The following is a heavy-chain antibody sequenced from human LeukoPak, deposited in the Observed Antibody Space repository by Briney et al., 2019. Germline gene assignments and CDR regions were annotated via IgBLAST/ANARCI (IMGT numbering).Heavy chain of an antibody. V-gene: IGHV4-31*03. D-gene: IGHD6-13*01. J-gene: IGHJ4*02. CDR2: IYYSGST. CDR1: GGSISSGGYY. Sequence: KPSETLSLTCTVSGGSISSGGYYWSWIRQHPGKGLEWIGYIYYSGSTYYNPSLKSRVTISVDTSKNQFSLKLSSVTAADTAVYYCARGGSWPPTDYWGQGTLVTVSS. CDR3: ARGGSWPPTDY.